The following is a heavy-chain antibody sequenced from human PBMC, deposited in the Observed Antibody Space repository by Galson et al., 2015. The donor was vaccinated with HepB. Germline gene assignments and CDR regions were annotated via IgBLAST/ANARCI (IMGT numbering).Heavy chain of an antibody. D-gene: IGHD2-15*01. CDR1: GFSFTRYA. Sequence: SLRLSCAASGFSFTRYAMTWVRQAPGKGLEWVSSITSSGGNSYYTDSVKGRFTVSRGNSKNTLLLQLNSLRAEDTAMYFCAKDGIMVASNPYHFHYWGQGTLVTVSS. CDR2: ITSSGGNS. CDR3: AKDGIMVASNPYHFHY. V-gene: IGHV3-23*01. J-gene: IGHJ4*02.